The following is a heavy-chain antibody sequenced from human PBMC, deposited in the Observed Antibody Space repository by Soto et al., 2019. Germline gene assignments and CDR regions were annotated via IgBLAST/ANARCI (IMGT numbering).Heavy chain of an antibody. D-gene: IGHD1-1*01. Sequence: QVHLVQSGAEVKKPGASVKVSCKGSGYGFTTYSITWVRQAPGQGLEWMAWISAHNGNTNYAQKVQGRVTVTRDTSTSTAYMELRSLRYDDTAVYACARGRYGDYWGQGALVTGSS. V-gene: IGHV1-18*01. CDR2: ISAHNGNT. CDR1: GYGFTTYS. J-gene: IGHJ4*02. CDR3: ARGRYGDY.